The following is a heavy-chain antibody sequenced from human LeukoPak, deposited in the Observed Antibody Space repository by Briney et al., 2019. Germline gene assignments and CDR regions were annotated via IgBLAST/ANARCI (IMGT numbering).Heavy chain of an antibody. J-gene: IGHJ4*02. CDR3: ASVRD. CDR2: IDHSGST. CDR1: GFTFSNYW. V-gene: IGHV4-34*01. Sequence: GSLRLSCAASGFTFSNYWMSWIRQPPGKGLEWIGEIDHSGSTNYNPSLKSQVIISVDTSKNQFSLKLTSVTAADTAVYYCASVRDWGQGTLVTVSS. D-gene: IGHD3-10*02.